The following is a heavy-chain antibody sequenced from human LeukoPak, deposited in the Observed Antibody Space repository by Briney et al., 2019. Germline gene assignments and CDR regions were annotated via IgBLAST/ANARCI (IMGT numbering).Heavy chain of an antibody. CDR1: GGTFSSYA. J-gene: IGHJ4*02. CDR2: IIPIFGTA. CDR3: ASPLAVGYCSGGSCYGN. D-gene: IGHD2-15*01. V-gene: IGHV1-69*06. Sequence: GASVKVSCKASGGTFSSYAISWVRLAPGQGLEWMGGIIPIFGTANYAQKFQGRVTITADKSTSTAYMELSSLRSEDTAVYYCASPLAVGYCSGGSCYGNWGQGTLVTVSS.